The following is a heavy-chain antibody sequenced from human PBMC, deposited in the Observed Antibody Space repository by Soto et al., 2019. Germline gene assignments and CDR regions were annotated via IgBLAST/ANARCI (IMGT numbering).Heavy chain of an antibody. D-gene: IGHD3-9*01. CDR2: INDRGSI. CDR1: GGSFSGYY. CDR3: ARESHDILTGPPWVWYFDL. J-gene: IGHJ2*01. Sequence: QVQLQQWGAGPLRPLETLSLTCGVSGGSFSGYYWAWIRQSPGKGLEWIGEINDRGSINYNPSLQSRDSISVDTSKNHYSLHLRSVTAADTAVYYCARESHDILTGPPWVWYFDLWGRGTLVTVSS. V-gene: IGHV4-34*01.